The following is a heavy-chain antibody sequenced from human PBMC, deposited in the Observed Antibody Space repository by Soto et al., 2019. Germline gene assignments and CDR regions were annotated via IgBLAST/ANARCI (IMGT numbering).Heavy chain of an antibody. CDR3: ARGSTVTAYFDY. CDR1: GGSISSDDYT. J-gene: IGHJ4*02. D-gene: IGHD2-21*02. Sequence: QVHLQESGPGLVKPSQTLSLTCTVSGGSISSDDYTWAWIRQHPGKALEWIEYIYHSGTTNYNPSLRSRVTISEDTSKNQISLRLTSLTAADTAVYYCARGSTVTAYFDYWGQGTLVTVSS. V-gene: IGHV4-31*03. CDR2: IYHSGTT.